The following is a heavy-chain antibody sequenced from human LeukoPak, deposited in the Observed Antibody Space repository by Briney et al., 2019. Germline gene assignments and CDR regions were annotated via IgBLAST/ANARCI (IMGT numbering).Heavy chain of an antibody. CDR2: IHYSESN. V-gene: IGHV4-59*08. Sequence: PSETLSLTCTVCGGSISGFHWSWIRQPPGKGLEWIGYIHYSESNDYTPSLNSQVTISVDTSKNQFSLTLSSVTAGDTAVYYCTRHLDYYGSGSYEYWGQGTLVTVSS. J-gene: IGHJ4*02. D-gene: IGHD3-10*01. CDR1: GGSISGFH. CDR3: TRHLDYYGSGSYEY.